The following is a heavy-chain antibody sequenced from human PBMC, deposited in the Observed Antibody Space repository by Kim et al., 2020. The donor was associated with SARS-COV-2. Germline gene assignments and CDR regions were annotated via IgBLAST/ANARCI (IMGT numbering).Heavy chain of an antibody. Sequence: GGSLRLSCAASGFTFSSYAMHWVRQAPGKGLEWLAVISYDGSNKYYADSVKGRFTISRDNSKNTLYLQMNSLRAEDTAVYYCARSLGGSYYSAFDIWGQGTMVTVSS. CDR2: ISYDGSNK. CDR3: ARSLGGSYYSAFDI. J-gene: IGHJ3*02. CDR1: GFTFSSYA. V-gene: IGHV3-30*04. D-gene: IGHD1-26*01.